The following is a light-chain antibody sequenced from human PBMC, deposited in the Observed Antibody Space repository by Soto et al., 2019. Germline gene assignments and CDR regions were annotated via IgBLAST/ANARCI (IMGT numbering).Light chain of an antibody. CDR2: GAS. CDR3: KQYNNWPRT. V-gene: IGKV3-15*01. CDR1: QSVSSN. J-gene: IGKJ1*01. Sequence: EIVMPPSLVTMSLSPGERAHIYCRASQSVSSNLAWYQQKPGQAPSILIYGASTRATGIQDRFSGSGSGTEFTLTISSMQSEDFAVYYCKQYNNWPRTCGQGTKGDIK.